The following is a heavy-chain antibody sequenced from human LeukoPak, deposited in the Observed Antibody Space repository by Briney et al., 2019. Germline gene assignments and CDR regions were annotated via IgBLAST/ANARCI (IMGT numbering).Heavy chain of an antibody. CDR1: GFTFTSYS. CDR3: ARGGVAAIDN. CDR2: ISYDGSNK. J-gene: IGHJ4*02. D-gene: IGHD5-12*01. V-gene: IGHV3-30*04. Sequence: PGKSLRLSCAASGFTFTSYSMHWVRQAPGKGLEWVAIISYDGSNKYYADSVKGRFTISRDNSKNTLYLQLNSLRAEDTAAYYCARGGVAAIDNWGQGTLVTVSS.